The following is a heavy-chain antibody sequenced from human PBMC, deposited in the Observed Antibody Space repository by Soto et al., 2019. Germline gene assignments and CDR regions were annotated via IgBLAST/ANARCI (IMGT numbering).Heavy chain of an antibody. D-gene: IGHD3-22*01. CDR2: ISDDGDKV. Sequence: QVQLVESGGGVVQPGRSLRLSCAASEFTFSDYAMHWVRQAPGKGLEWVAVISDDGDKVFYADSMKDRLTISRDNSKSTLFLQLTSLGPEDTALYYCARAHYHDSNGPNGHAFDIWGQGTLVTVSS. V-gene: IGHV3-30-3*01. CDR1: EFTFSDYA. J-gene: IGHJ3*02. CDR3: ARAHYHDSNGPNGHAFDI.